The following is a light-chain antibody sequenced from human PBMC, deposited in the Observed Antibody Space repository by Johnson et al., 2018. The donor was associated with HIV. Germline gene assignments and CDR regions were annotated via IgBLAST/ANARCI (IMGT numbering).Light chain of an antibody. CDR2: ENN. Sequence: QSVLKQPPSVSAAPGQKVTISCSGSSSNIGNNYVSWYQQLPGTAPQLLIYENNKRPSGIPDRFSGSKSGTSATLGITGLQTGDEADYYCGTWDSSLRGVFGTGTKVTVL. CDR3: GTWDSSLRGV. CDR1: SSNIGNNY. J-gene: IGLJ1*01. V-gene: IGLV1-51*02.